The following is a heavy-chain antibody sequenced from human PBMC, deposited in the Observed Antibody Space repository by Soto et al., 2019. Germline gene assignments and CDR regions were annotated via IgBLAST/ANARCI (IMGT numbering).Heavy chain of an antibody. CDR3: ARDPAGTNYYYGMDV. J-gene: IGHJ6*02. CDR1: GFTFSNYA. V-gene: IGHV4-39*07. D-gene: IGHD6-13*01. CDR2: IYYSGST. Sequence: GSLRLSCAASGFTFSNYAMSWIRQPPGKGLEWIGSIYYSGSTYYNPSLKSRVTISVDTSKNQFSLKLSSVAAADTAVYYCARDPAGTNYYYGMDVWGQGTTVTVSS.